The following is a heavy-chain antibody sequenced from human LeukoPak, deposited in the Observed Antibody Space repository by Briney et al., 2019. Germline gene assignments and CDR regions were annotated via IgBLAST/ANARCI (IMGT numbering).Heavy chain of an antibody. J-gene: IGHJ5*02. V-gene: IGHV4-34*01. CDR2: INHSGST. CDR3: ARGFSGSGSQSNWFDP. Sequence: SETLSLTCTVSGGSISSYYWSWIRQPPGKGLEWIGEINHSGSTNYNPSLKSRVTISVDTSKNQFSLKLSSVTAADTAVYYCARGFSGSGSQSNWFDPWGQGTLVTVSS. CDR1: GGSISSYY. D-gene: IGHD3-10*01.